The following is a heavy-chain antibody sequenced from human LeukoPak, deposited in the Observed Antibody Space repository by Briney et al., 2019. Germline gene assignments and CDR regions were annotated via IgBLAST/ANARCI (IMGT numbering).Heavy chain of an antibody. Sequence: ASVKVSCKASGYTLTSYGISWVRQAPGQGGEWMGWMSAYNGNTNYEQKLQGSVTMTTDSSTRTAYMELRSLRSDDPAVYYCARDYGVVVITSDFDYWGQGTLVTVSS. V-gene: IGHV1-18*01. CDR2: MSAYNGNT. J-gene: IGHJ4*02. D-gene: IGHD3-22*01. CDR3: ARDYGVVVITSDFDY. CDR1: GYTLTSYG.